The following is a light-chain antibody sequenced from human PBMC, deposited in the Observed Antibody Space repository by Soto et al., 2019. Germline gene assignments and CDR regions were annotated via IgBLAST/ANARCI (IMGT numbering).Light chain of an antibody. CDR1: QSVSSN. CDR2: GAS. V-gene: IGKV3-15*01. CDR3: QQYNNWSGT. J-gene: IGKJ4*01. Sequence: EIVMTQSPATLSVSPGERATLSCRASQSVSSNLAWYQQKPGQAPRLLIYGASTRATGIPARFSGSGSGTEFTLTISSLQSEDFAVYYCQQYNNWSGTFGGGTKVEI.